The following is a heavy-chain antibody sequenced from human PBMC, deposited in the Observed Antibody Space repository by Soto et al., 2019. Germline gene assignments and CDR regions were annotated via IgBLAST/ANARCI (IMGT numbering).Heavy chain of an antibody. CDR1: GFTFSSYA. D-gene: IGHD6-6*01. CDR2: ISSNGGST. V-gene: IGHV3-64D*06. CDR3: VKGTYSSSSRYSFDY. Sequence: GGSLRLSCSASGFTFSSYAMHWVRQAPGKGLEYVSAISSNGGSTYYADSVKGRFTISRDNSKNTLYLQMSSLRAEDTAVYYCVKGTYSSSSRYSFDYWGQGTMVTVSS. J-gene: IGHJ4*02.